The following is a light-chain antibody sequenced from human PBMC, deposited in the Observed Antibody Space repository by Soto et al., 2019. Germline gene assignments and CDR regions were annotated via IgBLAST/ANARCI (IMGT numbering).Light chain of an antibody. Sequence: EIVLTQSPATLSLSPGERATLSCRASQSISNYLAWYQHKTGQAPRLLIYDASSRATGIPARFSGSGSGTHFGLTIRSQEPEDFAVYCCQVRSDLVPAWTFGQGTKV. V-gene: IGKV3-11*01. CDR1: QSISNY. J-gene: IGKJ1*01. CDR3: QVRSDLVPAWT. CDR2: DAS.